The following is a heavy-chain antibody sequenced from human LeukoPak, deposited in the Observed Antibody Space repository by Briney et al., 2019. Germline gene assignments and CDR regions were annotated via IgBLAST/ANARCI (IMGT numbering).Heavy chain of an antibody. V-gene: IGHV4-59*08. D-gene: IGHD6-13*01. Sequence: SETLSLTCTVSGGSISGYSWSWVRQSPGKVLEWIWCISYSGTTNYNPSLKSRVTLSVDTSKNHFSLELTSVTAADTAVYYCARQNPAASGQGLDYWGQGTLATVSS. CDR2: ISYSGTT. CDR3: ARQNPAASGQGLDY. CDR1: GGSISGYS. J-gene: IGHJ4*02.